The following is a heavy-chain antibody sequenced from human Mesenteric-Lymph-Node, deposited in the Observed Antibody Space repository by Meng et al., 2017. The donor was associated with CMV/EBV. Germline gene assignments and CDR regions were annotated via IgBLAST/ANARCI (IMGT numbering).Heavy chain of an antibody. CDR2: ISGSGGST. CDR1: GFTFSSYA. Sequence: GGSLRLSCAASGFTFSSYAMSWVRQAPGKGLEWVSAISGSGGSTYYADSVKGRFTISRDNSKNTLYLQMNSLRAEDTAVYYCAKEVGSGSYLGHDAFDIWGQGTMVTVSS. D-gene: IGHD3-10*01. V-gene: IGHV3-23*01. CDR3: AKEVGSGSYLGHDAFDI. J-gene: IGHJ3*02.